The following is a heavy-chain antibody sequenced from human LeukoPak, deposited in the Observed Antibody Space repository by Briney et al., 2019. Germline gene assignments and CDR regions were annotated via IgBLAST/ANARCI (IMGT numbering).Heavy chain of an antibody. J-gene: IGHJ5*01. Sequence: KDGESLKISCKASGYSFSNSWIGWVRQMPGKGLEWMGIIYPGDSHTIYSLSFQGQITISADKSITTAYLQWSSLEASDTAMYYCARQRTSENWLDSWGQGTPVTVSS. D-gene: IGHD1-14*01. CDR2: IYPGDSHT. CDR3: ARQRTSENWLDS. V-gene: IGHV5-51*01. CDR1: GYSFSNSW.